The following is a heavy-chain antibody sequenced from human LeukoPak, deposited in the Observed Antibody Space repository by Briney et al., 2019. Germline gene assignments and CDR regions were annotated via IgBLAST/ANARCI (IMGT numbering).Heavy chain of an antibody. CDR1: GFPVSSNH. D-gene: IGHD6-13*01. Sequence: GGSLRLSCAVSGFPVSSNHMGWVRQGPGKGLEWVSVIFGGGKTSYAGSVQGRVTLSRDNSKNTLYLQMIRLRVEDTAVYYCAAWRGSSWFDYWGQGTLVTVSS. J-gene: IGHJ4*02. V-gene: IGHV3-53*01. CDR3: AAWRGSSWFDY. CDR2: IFGGGKT.